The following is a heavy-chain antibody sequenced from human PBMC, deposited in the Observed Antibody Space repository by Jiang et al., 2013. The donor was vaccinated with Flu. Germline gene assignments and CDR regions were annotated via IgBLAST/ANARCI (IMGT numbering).Heavy chain of an antibody. V-gene: IGHV4-59*01. Sequence: LLKPSETLSLTCTVSGGSISSYYWSWIRQPPGKGLEWIGYIYYSGSTNYNPSLKSRVTISVDTSKNQFSLKLSSVTAADTAVYYCARGTGGVLMYYDFWSGLYYFDYWGQGTLVTVSS. D-gene: IGHD3-3*01. CDR1: GGSISSYY. J-gene: IGHJ4*02. CDR3: ARGTGGVLMYYDFWSGLYYFDY. CDR2: IYYSGST.